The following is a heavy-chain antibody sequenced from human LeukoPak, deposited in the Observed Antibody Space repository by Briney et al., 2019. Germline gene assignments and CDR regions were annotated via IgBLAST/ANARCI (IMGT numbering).Heavy chain of an antibody. Sequence: GASVKVSCKASGYTFTDYYVLWVRQAPGQGLEWMGWINPNSGGTNYAQKFQGRVTMTRDTSISTAYMELSRLRSDDTAVYYCAREGPILGATHLVDYWGQGTLVTVSS. CDR1: GYTFTDYY. V-gene: IGHV1-2*02. J-gene: IGHJ4*02. D-gene: IGHD1-26*01. CDR3: AREGPILGATHLVDY. CDR2: INPNSGGT.